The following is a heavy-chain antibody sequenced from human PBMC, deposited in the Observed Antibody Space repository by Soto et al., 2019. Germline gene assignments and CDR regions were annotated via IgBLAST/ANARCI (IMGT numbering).Heavy chain of an antibody. Sequence: VKLACKASGYPLTSCGISWLRQAPEQGLEWMGWISAYNGNKNYAQKLKGRVTMTTDTSTRPAYIEMSRLRSAEKAVYCCASDYQVLGQRGYFDGWAQGTLVTVPS. V-gene: IGHV1-18*01. CDR2: ISAYNGNK. CDR1: GYPLTSCG. J-gene: IGHJ4*02. D-gene: IGHD6-25*01. CDR3: ASDYQVLGQRGYFDG.